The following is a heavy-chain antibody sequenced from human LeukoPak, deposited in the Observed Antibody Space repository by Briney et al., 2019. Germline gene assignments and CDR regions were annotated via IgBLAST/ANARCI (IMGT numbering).Heavy chain of an antibody. J-gene: IGHJ4*02. CDR3: ARAIEVGAMTPFDY. CDR2: IHIGGST. V-gene: IGHV4-39*01. Sequence: SETLSLTCTVSGGSISSSAYHWGWIRQPPGKGLEWIGSIHIGGSTYYNPSLKSRVTISVDTSKNQFSLKLTSVTAADTAVYYCARAIEVGAMTPFDYWGQGTLVTVSS. CDR1: GGSISSSAYH. D-gene: IGHD1-26*01.